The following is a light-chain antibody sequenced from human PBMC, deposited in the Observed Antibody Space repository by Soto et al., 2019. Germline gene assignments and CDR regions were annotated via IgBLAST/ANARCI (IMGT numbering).Light chain of an antibody. V-gene: IGLV8-61*01. CDR3: VLYMGSGNWL. CDR1: SGSVSSSYY. CDR2: STD. Sequence: QTVVTQEPSLSVSPGGTVTLTCGLGSGSVSSSYYPSWYQQTPGQAPRTIIYSTDTRSSEVPDRFSGSILENKAALTITGAQADDECDYYCVLYMGSGNWLFGGGTKVTVL. J-gene: IGLJ2*01.